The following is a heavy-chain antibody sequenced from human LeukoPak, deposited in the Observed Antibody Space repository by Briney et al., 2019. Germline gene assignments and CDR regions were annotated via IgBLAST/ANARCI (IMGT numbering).Heavy chain of an antibody. CDR1: GYTFTSYY. CDR2: INPSGGST. CDR3: ARGVGIAAAGISWFDP. D-gene: IGHD6-13*01. J-gene: IGHJ5*02. V-gene: IGHV1-46*01. Sequence: RVASVKVSCKASGYTFTSYYMHWVRQAPGQGLEWMGIINPSGGSTSYAQKFQGRVTMTRNTSISTAYMELSSLRSEDTAVYYCARGVGIAAAGISWFDPWGQGTLVTVSS.